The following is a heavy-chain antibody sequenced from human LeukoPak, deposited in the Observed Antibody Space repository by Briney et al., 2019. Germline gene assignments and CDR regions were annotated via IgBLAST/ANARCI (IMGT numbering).Heavy chain of an antibody. V-gene: IGHV3-7*01. CDR1: GFTFSSYW. Sequence: GGSLRLSCAASGFTFSSYWMSWVRQAPGKGLEWVANIKQDGSEKYYVDSVKGRFTISRDNAKNSLYLQMNSLRAEDTAVYYCAREGGYYDSSGIFDYWGQGTLVTVSS. CDR3: AREGGYYDSSGIFDY. D-gene: IGHD3-22*01. CDR2: IKQDGSEK. J-gene: IGHJ4*02.